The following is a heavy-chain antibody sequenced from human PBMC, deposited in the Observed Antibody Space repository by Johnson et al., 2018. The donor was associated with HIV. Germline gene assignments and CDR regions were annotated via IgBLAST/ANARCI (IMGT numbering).Heavy chain of an antibody. D-gene: IGHD3-22*01. Sequence: VQLVESGGGLVQPGRSLRLSCAASGFTFEDFAMHWVRQVPGKGLEWVSGINWNSDTIEYADSVRGRFTVASANGKNSLFLQMNSLRAEDTALYYCAKDLVVINVRYALHIWGQGTMVTVSS. V-gene: IGHV3-9*01. J-gene: IGHJ3*02. CDR2: INWNSDTI. CDR3: AKDLVVINVRYALHI. CDR1: GFTFEDFA.